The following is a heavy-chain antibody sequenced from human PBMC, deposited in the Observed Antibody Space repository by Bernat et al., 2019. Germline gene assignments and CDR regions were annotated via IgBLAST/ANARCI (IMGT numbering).Heavy chain of an antibody. Sequence: QVQLVESGGGVVQPGRSLRLSCAASGFTFSSYGMHWVRQAPGKGLEWVAVISYDGSNKYYADSVKGRFTISRDNSKNTLYLQMNSLRAEDTAVYYCAKNDFGSPATAYVMTVWGQGTTVTVSS. V-gene: IGHV3-30*18. CDR1: GFTFSSYG. CDR2: ISYDGSNK. D-gene: IGHD3/OR15-3a*01. CDR3: AKNDFGSPATAYVMTV. J-gene: IGHJ6*02.